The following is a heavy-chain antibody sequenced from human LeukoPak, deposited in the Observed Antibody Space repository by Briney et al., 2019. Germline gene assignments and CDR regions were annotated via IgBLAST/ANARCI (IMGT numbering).Heavy chain of an antibody. CDR3: ARGEDTAMVTGGYNWFDP. V-gene: IGHV3-30*03. D-gene: IGHD5-18*01. Sequence: GGSLRLSCAASGFTFSNYGFHWVRQAPGKGLEWLAVISYDGGNKYYADSVKGRFTISRDNSKNTLYLQMNSLRAEDTAVYYCARGEDTAMVTGGYNWFDPWGQGTLVTVSS. J-gene: IGHJ5*02. CDR2: ISYDGGNK. CDR1: GFTFSNYG.